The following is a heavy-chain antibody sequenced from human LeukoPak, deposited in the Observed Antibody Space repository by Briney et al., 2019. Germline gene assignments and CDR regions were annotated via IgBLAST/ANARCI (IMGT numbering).Heavy chain of an antibody. V-gene: IGHV3-23*01. CDR3: AKGGRRHYGDYVAF. Sequence: GGSLRLSCDAAGFTVSSYAMNWVRQAPGKWLEWVSFISASGDNTYYADSVKGRFTISRDDSKNTVYLQMNSLRADDTAVYHCAKGGRRHYGDYVAFWGQGTLVTVSS. J-gene: IGHJ4*02. CDR2: ISASGDNT. D-gene: IGHD4-17*01. CDR1: GFTVSSYA.